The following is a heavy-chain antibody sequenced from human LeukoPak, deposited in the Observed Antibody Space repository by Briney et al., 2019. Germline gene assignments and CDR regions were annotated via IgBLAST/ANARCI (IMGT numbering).Heavy chain of an antibody. CDR1: GFTFSSYE. D-gene: IGHD3-10*02. V-gene: IGHV3-48*03. J-gene: IGHJ6*04. CDR3: AELGITMIGGV. Sequence: GGSLRLSCAASGFTFSSYEMNWVRQGPGNGLEQVSYISSSGSTIYYADSVKGRFTISRDNAKNSLYLQMNSLRAEDTAVYYCAELGITMIGGVWGKGTTVTISS. CDR2: ISSSGSTI.